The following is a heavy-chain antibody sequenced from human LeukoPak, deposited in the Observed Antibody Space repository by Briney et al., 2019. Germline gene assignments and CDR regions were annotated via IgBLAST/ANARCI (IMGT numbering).Heavy chain of an antibody. V-gene: IGHV5-51*01. D-gene: IGHD6-6*01. Sequence: GESLKISRQGSGYSFTSYLIGWVRQMPGKGLEWMGIIYPRDSDTRYSPSFQGQVTISADKSISTAYLQWSRLKGSETAMYYCARREYSSSPLDYWGQGTLVTVSS. J-gene: IGHJ4*02. CDR2: IYPRDSDT. CDR1: GYSFTSYL. CDR3: ARREYSSSPLDY.